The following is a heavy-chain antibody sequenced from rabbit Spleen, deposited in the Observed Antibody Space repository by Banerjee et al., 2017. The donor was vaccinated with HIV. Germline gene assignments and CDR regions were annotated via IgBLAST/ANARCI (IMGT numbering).Heavy chain of an antibody. D-gene: IGHD8-1*01. V-gene: IGHV1S40*01. Sequence: QSLEESGGDLVKPGASLTLTYTASGFSFSSSDYICWVRQAPGKGLEWIACTAAGRSAFTYYASWAKGRFTCSKASSTTVTLQMTSLTAADTATYFCARDIGTSFSTYGMDLWGPGTLVTVS. CDR1: GFSFSSSDY. J-gene: IGHJ6*01. CDR3: ARDIGTSFSTYGMDL. CDR2: TAAGRSAFT.